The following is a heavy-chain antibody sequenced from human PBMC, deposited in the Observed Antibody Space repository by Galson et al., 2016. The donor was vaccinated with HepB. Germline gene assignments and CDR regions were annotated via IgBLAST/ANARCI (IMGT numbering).Heavy chain of an antibody. CDR3: AKEAEGGSSCSGTRCYGRGLFDS. V-gene: IGHV4-31*03. J-gene: IGHJ4*02. D-gene: IGHD2-2*01. CDR2: MSSSGSP. CDR1: GASFSDANFY. Sequence: TLSLTCTVSGASFSDANFYWSWVRQLPGKGLEWIGSMSSSGSPYYNPSLERRVTMSADSSQQQLSLGLTSVTVADTAVYYCAKEAEGGSSCSGTRCYGRGLFDSWGQGILVTVSS.